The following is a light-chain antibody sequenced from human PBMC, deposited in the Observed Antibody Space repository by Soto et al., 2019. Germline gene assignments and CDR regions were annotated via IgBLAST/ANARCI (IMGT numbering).Light chain of an antibody. CDR2: TNN. J-gene: IGLJ3*02. Sequence: QLVLTQPPSASGTPGQRVTISSSGSSSNIGSNTVNWYQRLPGTAPKLLIYTNNQRPSGVPDRFSGSKSGTSASLAISGLQSEDEADYYCAAWDDSLSWVFGGGTKVTVL. CDR3: AAWDDSLSWV. V-gene: IGLV1-44*01. CDR1: SSNIGSNT.